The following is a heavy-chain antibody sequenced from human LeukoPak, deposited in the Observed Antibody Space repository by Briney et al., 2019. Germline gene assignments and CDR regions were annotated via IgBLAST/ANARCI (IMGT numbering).Heavy chain of an antibody. D-gene: IGHD3-10*01. CDR3: ARRGGLDV. CDR2: INHNGNVN. Sequence: GGSLRLSCAASGFTFSSYWMNWARQAPGKGLEWVASINHNGNVNYYVDSVKGRFTISRDNAKNSLYLQMSNLRAEDTAVYFCARRGGLDVWGQGATVTVSS. V-gene: IGHV3-7*03. CDR1: GFTFSSYW. J-gene: IGHJ6*02.